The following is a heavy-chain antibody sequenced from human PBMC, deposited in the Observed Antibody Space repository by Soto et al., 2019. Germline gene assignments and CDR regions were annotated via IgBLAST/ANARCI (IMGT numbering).Heavy chain of an antibody. CDR2: IKQDGSEK. CDR3: ARVVGATQMDFDY. V-gene: IGHV3-7*01. CDR1: GFTFSSYW. D-gene: IGHD1-26*01. Sequence: LRLSCAASGFTFSSYWMTWVRQAPGKGLEWVANIKQDGSEKYYVDSVRGRFTMSRDNAKNSLYLQMNSLRAEDTAVYYCARVVGATQMDFDYWGQGTLVTVSS. J-gene: IGHJ4*02.